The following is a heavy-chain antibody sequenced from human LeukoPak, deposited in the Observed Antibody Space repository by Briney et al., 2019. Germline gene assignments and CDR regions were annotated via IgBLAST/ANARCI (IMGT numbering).Heavy chain of an antibody. CDR3: AKDQYCTSTSCYVGY. J-gene: IGHJ4*02. CDR1: GFTFSSYA. Sequence: GGSLRLSCAASGFTFSSYAMSWVRQAPGKGLEWVSAISGSGGSTYYADSVKGRFTISRDNSKNTLYLQMNSLRAKDTAVYYCAKDQYCTSTSCYVGYWGQGTLVTVSS. V-gene: IGHV3-23*01. D-gene: IGHD2-2*01. CDR2: ISGSGGST.